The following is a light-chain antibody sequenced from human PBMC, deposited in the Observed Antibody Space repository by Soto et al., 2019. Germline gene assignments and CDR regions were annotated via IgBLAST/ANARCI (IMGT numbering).Light chain of an antibody. J-gene: IGKJ5*01. CDR1: QSVSSIY. CDR2: GAS. V-gene: IGKV3-15*01. Sequence: EIVLTQSPGTLSLSAGERATLSCRASQSVSSIYLAWYQQKPGQAPRLLIYGASTRATGLPARFSGSGSGTEFTLTISSLQSEDFAVYYCQQYNNWPPQITFGQGTRLEI. CDR3: QQYNNWPPQIT.